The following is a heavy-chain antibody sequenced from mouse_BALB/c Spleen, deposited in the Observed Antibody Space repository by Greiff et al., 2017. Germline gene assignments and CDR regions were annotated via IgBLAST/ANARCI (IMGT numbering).Heavy chain of an antibody. CDR1: GFTFSDYY. CDR2: ISDGGSST. Sequence: EVHLVESGGGLVKPGGSLKLSCAASGFTFSDYYMYWVRQTPEKRLEWVATISDGGSSTYYPDSVKGRFTISRDNAKNNLYLQMSRLKSEDTAMYYCARGGLEGAWFAYWGQGTLVTVSA. V-gene: IGHV5-4*02. CDR3: ARGGLEGAWFAY. D-gene: IGHD2-10*02. J-gene: IGHJ3*01.